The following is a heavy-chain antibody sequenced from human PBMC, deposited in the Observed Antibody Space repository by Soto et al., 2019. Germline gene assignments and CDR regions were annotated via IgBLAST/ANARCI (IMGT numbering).Heavy chain of an antibody. D-gene: IGHD3-22*01. J-gene: IGHJ4*01. CDR1: GFSFGTYT. CDR2: LSDSVGTT. CDR3: AKHLIGGRLQSPFDL. V-gene: IGHV3-23*01. Sequence: PGGSLRLSCAVSGFSFGTYTVNWVRQAPGMGLEWVSGLSDSVGTTHYAYSVKGRFTISRDKSKNTLYLQMNNLRAEDTAVYYCAKHLIGGRLQSPFDLWCHGTQVTVSS.